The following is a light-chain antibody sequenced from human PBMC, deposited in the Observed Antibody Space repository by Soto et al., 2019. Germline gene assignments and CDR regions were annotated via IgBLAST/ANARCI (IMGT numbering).Light chain of an antibody. Sequence: QAVVTQEPSLTVSPGGTVTLTFGSSTGAVTSGHYPYWFQQKPGQAPMPLIYDTSNKHAWTPARYSDSLLGGKAALTLSGAQREDEVEDYCLLSYRGARGVLRGGTKLPVL. J-gene: IGLJ3*02. CDR3: LLSYRGARGV. CDR1: TGAVTSGHY. V-gene: IGLV7-46*01. CDR2: DTS.